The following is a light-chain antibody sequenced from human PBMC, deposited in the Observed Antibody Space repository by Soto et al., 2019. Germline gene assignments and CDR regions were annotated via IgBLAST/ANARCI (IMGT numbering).Light chain of an antibody. CDR3: QQYNTWTWT. CDR2: GAA. Sequence: EIVMTQSPATLSVSPGAGATLSCRASQSISTNLAWYQHKPGQPPSLLIYGAATRATGVPARFSGSGSGTQFTLTITSLQSEDFAIYYCQQYNTWTWTFGQGTKVDNK. V-gene: IGKV3-15*01. CDR1: QSISTN. J-gene: IGKJ1*01.